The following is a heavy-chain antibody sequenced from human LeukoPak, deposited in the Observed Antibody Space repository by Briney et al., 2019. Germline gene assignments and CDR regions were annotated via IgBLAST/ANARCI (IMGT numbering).Heavy chain of an antibody. CDR2: ISSSSSYI. CDR1: GFTFSSYV. V-gene: IGHV3-21*01. D-gene: IGHD3-3*01. J-gene: IGHJ6*03. CDR3: ARGPEDFWSGYSMDV. Sequence: GGSLRLSCAASGFTFSSYVMSRVRQAPGKGLEWVSSISSSSSYIYYADSVKGRFTISRDNAKNSLYLQMNSLRAEDTAVYYCARGPEDFWSGYSMDVWGKGTTVTVSS.